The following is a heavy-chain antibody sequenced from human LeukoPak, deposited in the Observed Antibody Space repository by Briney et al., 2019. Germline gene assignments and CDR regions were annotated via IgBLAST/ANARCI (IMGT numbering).Heavy chain of an antibody. D-gene: IGHD3-3*01. J-gene: IGHJ3*02. Sequence: KPSETLSLTCSVSGGSINSSSYFWGWVRQPPGKGLEWIGYIYYSGSTKYKPSLKSRVTISVDTSKNQFSLKPSSVTAADTAVYYCARGRFLDAFDIWGQGTMVTVSS. CDR3: ARGRFLDAFDI. CDR2: IYYSGST. V-gene: IGHV4-61*05. CDR1: GGSINSSSYF.